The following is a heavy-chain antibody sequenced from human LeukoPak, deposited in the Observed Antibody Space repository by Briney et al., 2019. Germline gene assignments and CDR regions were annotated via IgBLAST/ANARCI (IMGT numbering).Heavy chain of an antibody. J-gene: IGHJ4*02. CDR1: GFTFSSYA. V-gene: IGHV3-23*01. CDR2: ISGSGGST. D-gene: IGHD2-15*01. CDR3: AKGVGYCSGGSCQQFDY. Sequence: PGGSLRLSCVASGFTFSSYAMDWVRQAPGKGLEWVSAISGSGGSTYYADSVKGRFTISRDNSKNTLYLQMNSLRAEDTAVYYCAKGVGYCSGGSCQQFDYWGQGTLVTVSS.